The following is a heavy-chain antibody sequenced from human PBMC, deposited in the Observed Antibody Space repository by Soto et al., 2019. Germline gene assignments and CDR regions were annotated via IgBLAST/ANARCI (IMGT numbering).Heavy chain of an antibody. D-gene: IGHD6-6*01. V-gene: IGHV4-59*01. Sequence: PSETLSLTCTVSGGSISSYYWSWIRQPPGKGLEWIGYIYYSGSTNYNPSLKSRVTISVDTSKNQFSLKLSSVTAADTAVYYCAREREASIAQRRVNWFDPWGQGTLVTVSS. CDR3: AREREASIAQRRVNWFDP. CDR1: GGSISSYY. CDR2: IYYSGST. J-gene: IGHJ5*02.